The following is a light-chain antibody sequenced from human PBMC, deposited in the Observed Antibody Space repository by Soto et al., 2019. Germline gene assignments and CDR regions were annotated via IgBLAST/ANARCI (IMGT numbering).Light chain of an antibody. J-gene: IGKJ2*01. Sequence: EIVLTQSPATLSLSPGERATLSCRASQSVSSYLAWYQQKPGQAPRLLIYDASNRATGIPARFSGSGSGTDFTLTISSLEPEDFAVYYCQQRSNWRYTFGQWTKVDIK. CDR3: QQRSNWRYT. V-gene: IGKV3-11*01. CDR2: DAS. CDR1: QSVSSY.